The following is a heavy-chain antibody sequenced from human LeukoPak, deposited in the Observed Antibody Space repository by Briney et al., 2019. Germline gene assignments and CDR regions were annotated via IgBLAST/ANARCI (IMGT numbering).Heavy chain of an antibody. J-gene: IGHJ4*02. V-gene: IGHV3-30*18. Sequence: GRSLRLSCAASGFIFSSYGMHWVRQAPGKGLEWVAVISYVGSDKYYADSVKGRFTISRDNSKNTLYLQMNSLRAEDTAVYYCAKKLFTGMGYYFDSWGQGTLVTVSS. CDR3: AKKLFTGMGYYFDS. CDR1: GFIFSSYG. D-gene: IGHD3-10*01. CDR2: ISYVGSDK.